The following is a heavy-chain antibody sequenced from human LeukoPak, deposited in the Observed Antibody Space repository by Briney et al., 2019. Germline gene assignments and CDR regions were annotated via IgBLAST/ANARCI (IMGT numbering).Heavy chain of an antibody. CDR1: GFTFSSYA. CDR2: ISGSGGST. J-gene: IGHJ4*02. V-gene: IGHV3-23*01. CDR3: AKDQPQGSSGWYLGGFDY. D-gene: IGHD6-19*01. Sequence: GGSLRLSCAASGFTFSSYAMSWVRQAPGKGLEWVSAISGSGGSTYYADSVKGRFTISRDNSKNTLYLQMNSLRPEDTAVYYCAKDQPQGSSGWYLGGFDYWGQGTLVTVSS.